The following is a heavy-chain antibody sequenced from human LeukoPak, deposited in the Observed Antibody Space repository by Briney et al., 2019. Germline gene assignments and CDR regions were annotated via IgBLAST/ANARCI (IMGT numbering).Heavy chain of an antibody. D-gene: IGHD2-15*01. J-gene: IGHJ4*02. V-gene: IGHV4-4*07. CDR2: IYTSGST. Sequence: SETLSLTCTVSGGSISSYYWSWIRQPAGEGLEWIGRIYTSGSTNYNPSLKSRVTMSVDTSKNQFSLKLSPVTAADTAVYYCARGVKCSGGSCYYFDYWGQGTLVTVSS. CDR3: ARGVKCSGGSCYYFDY. CDR1: GGSISSYY.